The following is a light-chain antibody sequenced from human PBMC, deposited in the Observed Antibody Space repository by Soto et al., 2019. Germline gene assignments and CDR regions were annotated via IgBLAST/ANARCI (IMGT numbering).Light chain of an antibody. CDR3: QQYGSSLYT. CDR2: GAS. CDR1: QSVSSSY. J-gene: IGKJ2*01. V-gene: IGKV3-20*01. Sequence: EIVLTQSPGTLSLSPGERATLSCRASQSVSSSYLAWYQQKPGQAPRLLIYGASSRATGIPDRFSGSGSGTDFTLTISSLEPEDFAVYYWQQYGSSLYTFGQGTKLEIK.